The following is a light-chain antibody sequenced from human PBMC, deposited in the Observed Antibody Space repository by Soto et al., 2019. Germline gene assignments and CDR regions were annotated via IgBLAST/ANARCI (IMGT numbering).Light chain of an antibody. J-gene: IGKJ4*01. CDR3: QQYGRSPLT. CDR2: GAS. V-gene: IGKV3-20*01. CDR1: QSVSNSY. Sequence: EIVLTQSPDTVSLSPGERASLSCRASQSVSNSYLAWYQQKPGQAPRLLLYGASTRATGIPDRFSGSGYGTDFTITISRLEPEDVAVYFCQQYGRSPLTFGGGTNVEIK.